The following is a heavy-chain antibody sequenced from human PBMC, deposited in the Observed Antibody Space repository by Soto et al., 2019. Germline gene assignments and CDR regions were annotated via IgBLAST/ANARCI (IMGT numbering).Heavy chain of an antibody. V-gene: IGHV1-69*12. D-gene: IGHD1-26*01. CDR2: IIPIFGTA. CDR1: GDTFSSYA. CDR3: ARVGRGSYPNGYGMDV. Sequence: QVQLVQSGAEVKKPGSSVKVSCKASGDTFSSYAISWVRQAPGQGLEWMGGIIPIFGTANYAQKFQGRVTITADESTSTAYMELSSLRSEDTAVYYCARVGRGSYPNGYGMDVWGQGTTVTVSS. J-gene: IGHJ6*02.